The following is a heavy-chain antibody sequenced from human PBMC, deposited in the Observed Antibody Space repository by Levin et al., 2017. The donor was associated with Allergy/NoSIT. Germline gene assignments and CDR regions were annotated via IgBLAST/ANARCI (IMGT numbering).Heavy chain of an antibody. Sequence: SETLSLTCAISGDSVSSNSAAWNWIRQSPSRGLEWLGRTYYRSKWYNDYAASVKSRITINSDTSKNQFSLQVNSVTPEDTAVYYCAREQELGIRFSIFDYWGQGTLVTVSS. D-gene: IGHD7-27*01. V-gene: IGHV6-1*01. CDR3: AREQELGIRFSIFDY. CDR1: GDSVSSNSAA. CDR2: TYYRSKWYN. J-gene: IGHJ4*02.